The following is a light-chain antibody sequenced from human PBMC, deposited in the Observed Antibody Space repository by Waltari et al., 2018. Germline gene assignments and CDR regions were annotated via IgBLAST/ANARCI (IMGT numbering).Light chain of an antibody. J-gene: IGLJ2*01. CDR2: NNN. CDR3: QSYDISLSGSL. CDR1: SPNIGGGYD. Sequence: QSVLTQPPSVSGAPGQRVTISCTGSSPNIGGGYDVQWYQQLPGTAPKLLIYNNNNRPSGVPDRFSGSKSGTSASLAITGLQAEDEADYYCQSYDISLSGSLFGGGTKLTVL. V-gene: IGLV1-40*01.